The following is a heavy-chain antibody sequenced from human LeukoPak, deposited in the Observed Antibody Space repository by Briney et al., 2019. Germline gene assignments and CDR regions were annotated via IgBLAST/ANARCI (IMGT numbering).Heavy chain of an antibody. CDR1: GFIFSSYV. Sequence: PGGSLRLSCEASGFIFSSYVMGWVRQAPGKGLEWVAVISYDGSNKYYPDSVKGRFTMCRDNSKNILYLEMTSPRAEDRAVYYCAKRLALYGGGWYFAYWGQGPVVTVFS. CDR3: AKRLALYGGGWYFAY. CDR2: ISYDGSNK. J-gene: IGHJ4*02. V-gene: IGHV3-30*18. D-gene: IGHD6-19*01.